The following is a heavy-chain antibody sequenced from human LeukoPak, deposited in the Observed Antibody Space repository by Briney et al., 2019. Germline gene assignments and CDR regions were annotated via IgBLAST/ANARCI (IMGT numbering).Heavy chain of an antibody. J-gene: IGHJ3*02. CDR1: GYSFTSYW. D-gene: IGHD6-13*01. Sequence: GESLKISCKGSGYSFTSYWIGWVRQMPGKGLECMGIIYPGDSDTRYSPSFQGQVTISADKSISTAYLQWSSLKASDTAMYYCARCIAVAGPEIVDAFDIWGQGTMVTVSS. CDR3: ARCIAVAGPEIVDAFDI. CDR2: IYPGDSDT. V-gene: IGHV5-51*01.